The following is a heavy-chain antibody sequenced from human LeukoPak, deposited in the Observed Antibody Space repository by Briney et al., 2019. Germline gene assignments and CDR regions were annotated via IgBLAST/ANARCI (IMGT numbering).Heavy chain of an antibody. CDR3: ARGRSGWSPPIDY. Sequence: GGSLRLSCAASGFTFSSYSMNWVRRAPGKGLEWVSSISSSSSYIYYADSVKGRFTISRDNAKNSLYLQMNSLRAEDTAVYYCARGRSGWSPPIDYWGQGTLVTVSS. CDR2: ISSSSSYI. D-gene: IGHD6-19*01. V-gene: IGHV3-21*01. J-gene: IGHJ4*02. CDR1: GFTFSSYS.